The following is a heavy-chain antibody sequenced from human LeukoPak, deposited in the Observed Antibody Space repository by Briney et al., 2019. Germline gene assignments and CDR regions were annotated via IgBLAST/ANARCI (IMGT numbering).Heavy chain of an antibody. CDR3: ARSPHGDYGDY. Sequence: PPASVTVSCKASGYTFTSYYMHWVRQAPGQGLEWMGIINPSGGSTSYAQKFQGRVTMTRDTSTSTVYMELSSLRSEDTAVYYCARSPHGDYGDYWGQGTLVTVSS. CDR1: GYTFTSYY. J-gene: IGHJ4*02. V-gene: IGHV1-46*01. CDR2: INPSGGST. D-gene: IGHD4-17*01.